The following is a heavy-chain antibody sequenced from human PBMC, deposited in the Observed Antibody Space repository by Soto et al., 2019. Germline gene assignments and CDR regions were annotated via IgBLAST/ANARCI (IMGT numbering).Heavy chain of an antibody. Sequence: QVQLVGSGGGVVQPGRSLRLSCVASGFTFSSYGMHWVRQAPGKGLEWEAIISYDGSNTYYADSVKGRFTISRDNSENTLYLQMNSLRAEDTSVYYCAKEGGLSGSYYISSSYYFDYWGQGTLVTVSS. J-gene: IGHJ4*02. CDR1: GFTFSSYG. D-gene: IGHD1-26*01. V-gene: IGHV3-30*18. CDR2: ISYDGSNT. CDR3: AKEGGLSGSYYISSSYYFDY.